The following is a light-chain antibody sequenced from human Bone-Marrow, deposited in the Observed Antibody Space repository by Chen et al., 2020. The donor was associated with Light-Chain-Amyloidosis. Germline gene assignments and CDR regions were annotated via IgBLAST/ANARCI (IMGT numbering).Light chain of an antibody. V-gene: IGLV3-25*03. CDR1: DLPTKY. J-gene: IGLJ2*01. CDR2: RDT. CDR3: QSAESSGTYEVI. Sequence: SYELTQPPSVSVSPGQTARITCSGDDLPTKYAYWYQQKPGQAPVLVIHRDTERPSGISERFGGSCAGTTDALTIRGVEAEDDADYHCQSAESSGTYEVICGGGTKLTVL.